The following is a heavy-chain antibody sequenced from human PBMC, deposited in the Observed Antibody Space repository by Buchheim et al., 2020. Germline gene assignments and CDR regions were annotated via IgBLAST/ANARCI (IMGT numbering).Heavy chain of an antibody. CDR1: GFTFSSYG. D-gene: IGHD4-23*01. CDR3: AKIRWGDNSNYLDY. J-gene: IGHJ4*02. CDR2: ISYDGNNK. V-gene: IGHV3-30*18. Sequence: QVQLVESGGGVVQPGRSLRLSCAASGFTFSSYGMHWVRQAPGKGLEWVAVISYDGNNKYYADSVKGRFTISRDNSKNTLYLQMNSLRADDTAVYYCAKIRWGDNSNYLDYWGQGTL.